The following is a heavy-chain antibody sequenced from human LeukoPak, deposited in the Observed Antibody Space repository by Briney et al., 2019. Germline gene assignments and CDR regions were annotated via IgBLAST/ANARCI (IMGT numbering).Heavy chain of an antibody. CDR1: GFTFDDYA. CDR2: ISWNSGSI. J-gene: IGHJ4*02. V-gene: IGHV3-9*01. CDR3: ARGVELLGLTG. D-gene: IGHD1-7*01. Sequence: PGGSLRLSCAASGFTFDDYAMHWVRQAPGKGLEWVSGISWNSGSIGYADSVKGRFTISRDNSKNTLYLQMNSLRAEDTAVYYCARGVELLGLTGWGQGTLVTVSS.